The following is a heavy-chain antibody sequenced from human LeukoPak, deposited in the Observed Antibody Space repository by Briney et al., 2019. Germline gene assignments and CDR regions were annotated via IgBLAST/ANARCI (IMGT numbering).Heavy chain of an antibody. V-gene: IGHV3-20*04. CDR2: IYADFDNT. J-gene: IGHJ4*02. CDR3: ARALNRHIGAFEY. CDR1: GFTFDDYG. D-gene: IGHD4/OR15-4a*01. Sequence: GGSLRLSCAASGFTFDDYGMSWVRQAPGRGLEWVSVIYADFDNTDYADSVRGRFTISRDSSKNTLYLHMNSLRVEDTATYFCARALNRHIGAFEYWGQGALVTVSS.